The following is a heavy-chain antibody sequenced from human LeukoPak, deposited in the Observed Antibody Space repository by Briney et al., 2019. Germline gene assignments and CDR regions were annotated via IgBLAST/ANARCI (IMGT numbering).Heavy chain of an antibody. CDR2: INTNTGNP. CDR3: ARMYYDILTGYSAYGMDV. V-gene: IGHV7-4-1*02. J-gene: IGHJ6*02. CDR1: GYTFTSYA. D-gene: IGHD3-9*01. Sequence: ASVKVSCRASGYTFTSYAMNWVRQAPGQGLEWMGWINTNTGNPTYAQGFTGRFVFSLDTSVSTAYLQISSLKAEDTAVYCCARMYYDILTGYSAYGMDVWGQGTTVTVSS.